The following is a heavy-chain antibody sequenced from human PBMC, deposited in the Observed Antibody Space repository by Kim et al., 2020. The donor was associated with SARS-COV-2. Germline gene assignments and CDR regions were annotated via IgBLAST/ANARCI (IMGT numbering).Heavy chain of an antibody. CDR3: HYRSYYFDY. V-gene: IGHV3-72*01. J-gene: IGHJ4*02. Sequence: STTEYAASVKGRFTISRDDSKISLYLQMNSLKSVDTAVYYCHYRSYYFDYWGQGTLVTVSS. CDR2: STT. D-gene: IGHD3-16*02.